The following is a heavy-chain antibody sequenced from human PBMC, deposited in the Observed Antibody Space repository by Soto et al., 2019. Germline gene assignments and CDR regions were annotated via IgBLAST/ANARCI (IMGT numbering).Heavy chain of an antibody. Sequence: QVQLVQSGAEVKKPGASVKVSCKASGYTFTSYGISWVRQAPGQGLEWMGWISAYNGNTNYAQKLQGRVTMTTDTPTSTAYMELRSLRSDYTAVYYCAREGDYGEYEGPLRMDWYFDLWGRGTLVTVSS. CDR1: GYTFTSYG. D-gene: IGHD4-17*01. V-gene: IGHV1-18*01. CDR3: AREGDYGEYEGPLRMDWYFDL. J-gene: IGHJ2*01. CDR2: ISAYNGNT.